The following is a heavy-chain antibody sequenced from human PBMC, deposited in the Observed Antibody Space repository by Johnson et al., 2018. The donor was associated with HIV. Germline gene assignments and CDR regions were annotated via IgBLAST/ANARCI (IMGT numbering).Heavy chain of an antibody. Sequence: QVQLVESGGGLVQPGRSLRLSCAASGFTFSSYAMHWVRQAPGKGLEWVAVISYDGSNKYYADSVKGRVTISRDSSKNTLYLQMNSLRVEDTAGYYCARGITTDDAFDIWGQGTMVTVSS. V-gene: IGHV3-30-3*01. D-gene: IGHD1-1*01. CDR2: ISYDGSNK. CDR3: ARGITTDDAFDI. J-gene: IGHJ3*02. CDR1: GFTFSSYA.